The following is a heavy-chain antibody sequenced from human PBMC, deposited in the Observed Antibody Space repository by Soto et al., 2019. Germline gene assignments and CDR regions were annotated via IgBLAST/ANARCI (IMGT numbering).Heavy chain of an antibody. J-gene: IGHJ6*02. D-gene: IGHD2-21*02. CDR1: GFTFSVYA. CDR2: VAANGGST. Sequence: GGSLRLSCAATGFTFSVYAMTWVRQAPGKGLEWVSAVAANGGSTYSADSVKGRFTISRDNSKNTLFLQMNSLRAEDTAVYYCASLGVGDWANYYYYYGMDVWGQGTTVTVSS. V-gene: IGHV3-23*01. CDR3: ASLGVGDWANYYYYYGMDV.